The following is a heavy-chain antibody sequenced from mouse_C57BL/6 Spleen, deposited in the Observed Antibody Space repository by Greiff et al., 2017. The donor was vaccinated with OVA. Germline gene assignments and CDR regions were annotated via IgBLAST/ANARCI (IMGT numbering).Heavy chain of an antibody. Sequence: VQLKESVAELVRPGASVKLSCTASGFNIKNTYMHWVKQRPEQGLEWIGRIDPANGNTKYAPKFQGKAPITADTSSNTAYLQLSSLTSEDTAIYYCARSGGHYYGSDWYFDVWGTGTTVTVSS. CDR2: IDPANGNT. CDR3: ARSGGHYYGSDWYFDV. J-gene: IGHJ1*03. D-gene: IGHD1-1*01. CDR1: GFNIKNTY. V-gene: IGHV14-3*01.